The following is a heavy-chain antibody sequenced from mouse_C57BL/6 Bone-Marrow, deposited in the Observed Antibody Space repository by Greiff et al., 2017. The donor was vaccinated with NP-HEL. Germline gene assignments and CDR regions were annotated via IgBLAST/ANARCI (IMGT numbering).Heavy chain of an antibody. CDR3: ARRDTTGDY. Sequence: VQWVESGAELARPGASVKLSCKASGYTFTSYGISWVKQRTGQGLEWIGEIYPRSGNTYYNEKFKGKATLTADKSSSTAYMELRSLTSEDSAVYFCARRDTTGDYWGQGTTLTVSS. D-gene: IGHD1-1*01. CDR2: IYPRSGNT. V-gene: IGHV1-81*01. CDR1: GYTFTSYG. J-gene: IGHJ2*01.